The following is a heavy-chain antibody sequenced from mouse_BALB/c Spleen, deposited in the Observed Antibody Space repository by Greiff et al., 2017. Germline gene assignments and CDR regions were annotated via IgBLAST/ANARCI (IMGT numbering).Heavy chain of an antibody. J-gene: IGHJ2*01. V-gene: IGHV5-15*02. D-gene: IGHD2-4*01. CDR3: ARDSYDYDGYYFDY. Sequence: EVNVVESGGGLVQPGGSRKLSCAASGFTFSDYGMAWVRQAPGKGPEWVAFISNLAYSIYYAYTVTGRFTISRENAKNTLYLEMSSLRSEDTAMYYCARDSYDYDGYYFDYWGQGTTLTVSS. CDR1: GFTFSDYG. CDR2: ISNLAYSI.